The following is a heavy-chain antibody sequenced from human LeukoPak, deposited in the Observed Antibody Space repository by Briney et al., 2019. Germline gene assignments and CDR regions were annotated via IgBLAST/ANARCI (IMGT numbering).Heavy chain of an antibody. Sequence: GGSLRLSCAASGFTFSSYEMNWVRQAPGKGLEWVSYISSSGSTIYYADSVKGRFTISRDNAKNSLYLQMNSLRAEDTAVYYCARGAKWGEGGSSRYPLDYWGQGTLVTVSS. CDR3: ARGAKWGEGGSSRYPLDY. J-gene: IGHJ4*02. V-gene: IGHV3-48*03. D-gene: IGHD6-13*01. CDR1: GFTFSSYE. CDR2: ISSSGSTI.